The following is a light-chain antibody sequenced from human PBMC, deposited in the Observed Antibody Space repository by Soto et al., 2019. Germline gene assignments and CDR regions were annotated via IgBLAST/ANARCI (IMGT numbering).Light chain of an antibody. Sequence: EIQLTQSPSPLSASVWERSPLPCRASQSISSWLAWYQQKPGKAPKLLIYKASSLESGVPSRFSGSGSGTEFTLTISSLQPDDFAAYYCQQHNSYSPLTFGEGTKVDIK. V-gene: IGKV1-5*03. CDR2: KAS. CDR1: QSISSW. CDR3: QQHNSYSPLT. J-gene: IGKJ4*01.